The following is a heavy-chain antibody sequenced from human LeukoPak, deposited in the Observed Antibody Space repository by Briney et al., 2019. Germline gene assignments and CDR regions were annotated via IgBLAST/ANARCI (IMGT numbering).Heavy chain of an antibody. CDR2: ISGSGGST. CDR3: AKDRVYYYDSTWGSLGP. J-gene: IGHJ5*02. Sequence: GRSLRPSCAASGFTFSTYAMSSGRQPPGKWMGWVSAISGSGGSTYYADSVKGRFTISRDNSKNPLYLQMNSLRAEDTAVYYCAKDRVYYYDSTWGSLGPWGQGALGTVSS. CDR1: GFTFSTYA. V-gene: IGHV3-23*01. D-gene: IGHD3-22*01.